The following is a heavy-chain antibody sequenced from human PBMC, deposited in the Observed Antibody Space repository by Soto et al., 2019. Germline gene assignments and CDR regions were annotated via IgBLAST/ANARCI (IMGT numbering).Heavy chain of an antibody. CDR1: GGTFSSFT. V-gene: IGHV1-69*02. CDR3: ARGLDRDASHFYHGVDV. Sequence: QVQLVQSGAEVKKPGSSVKVSCKSSGGTFSSFTINWVRQAPGQGLEWMGKIIPFLGITKSAQNFQGRVTITADKSTSTAYMELSSLRPADTAVYYCARGLDRDASHFYHGVDVWGQGTTVTVS. J-gene: IGHJ6*02. D-gene: IGHD3-3*02. CDR2: IIPFLGIT.